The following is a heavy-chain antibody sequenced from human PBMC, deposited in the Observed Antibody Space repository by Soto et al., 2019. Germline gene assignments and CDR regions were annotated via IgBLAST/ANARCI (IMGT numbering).Heavy chain of an antibody. Sequence: PGESLKISCKGSGYSFTSYWIGWVRQMPGKGLEWMGIIYPGDSDTRYSPSFQGQVTISADKSISTAYLQWSSLKASDTAMYYCARRYYDFWRGYYTQWFDTWGQGTLVTVSS. CDR1: GYSFTSYW. J-gene: IGHJ5*02. CDR2: IYPGDSDT. V-gene: IGHV5-51*01. CDR3: ARRYYDFWRGYYTQWFDT. D-gene: IGHD3-3*01.